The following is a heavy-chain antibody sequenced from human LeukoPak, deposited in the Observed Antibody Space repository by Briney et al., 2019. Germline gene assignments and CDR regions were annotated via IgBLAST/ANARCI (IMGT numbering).Heavy chain of an antibody. CDR3: AKKSARDAFDI. CDR2: ISWNSGSI. J-gene: IGHJ3*02. CDR1: GFTFDDYA. V-gene: IGHV3-9*01. Sequence: GGSLRLSCAASGFTFDDYAMHWVRHAPGKGLEWVSGISWNSGSIGYADSVKGRFTISRDNAKNSLYLQMNSLRAEDTALYYCAKKSARDAFDIWGQGTMVTVSS.